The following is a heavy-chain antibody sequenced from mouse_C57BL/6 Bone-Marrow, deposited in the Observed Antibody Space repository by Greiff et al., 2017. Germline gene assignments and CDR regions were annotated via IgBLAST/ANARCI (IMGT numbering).Heavy chain of an antibody. J-gene: IGHJ2*01. CDR3: AREGAYSNYYFDY. V-gene: IGHV1-81*01. Sequence: VKVVESGAELARPGASVKLSCKASGYTFTSYGISWVKQRTGQGLEWIGEIYPRSGNTYYNEKFKGKATLTADKSSSTAYMELRSLTSEDSAVYFCAREGAYSNYYFDYWGQGTTLTVSS. CDR2: IYPRSGNT. D-gene: IGHD2-5*01. CDR1: GYTFTSYG.